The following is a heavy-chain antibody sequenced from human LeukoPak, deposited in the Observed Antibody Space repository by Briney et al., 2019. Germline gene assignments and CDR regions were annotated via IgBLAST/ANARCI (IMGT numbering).Heavy chain of an antibody. J-gene: IGHJ4*02. CDR2: ISGSGGST. CDR1: GFTFSSYA. Sequence: GGSLRLSCAASGFTFSSYAMSWVRQAPGKGLEWVSSISGSGGSTYYADSVKGRFTISRDNSKTTLHLQMNSLRAEDTAVYYCAKVFYPAAGTGRVDLPFDYWGQGTLVTVSS. V-gene: IGHV3-23*01. D-gene: IGHD6-13*01. CDR3: AKVFYPAAGTGRVDLPFDY.